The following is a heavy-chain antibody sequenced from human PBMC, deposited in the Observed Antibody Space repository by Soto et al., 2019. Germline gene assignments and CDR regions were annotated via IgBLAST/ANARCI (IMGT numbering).Heavy chain of an antibody. Sequence: SVKVSCKASGGMFNSHVISWVRQAPGQGFEWMGGVIPMSGATNFAPKFQGRVTITADTSTSTAYLELSGLRSEDTAVYYCASPGGEGCLLSTWFASGGRGALAPVSS. CDR3: ASPGGEGCLLSTWFAS. CDR2: VIPMSGAT. J-gene: IGHJ5*01. D-gene: IGHD3-3*01. V-gene: IGHV1-69*06. CDR1: GGMFNSHV.